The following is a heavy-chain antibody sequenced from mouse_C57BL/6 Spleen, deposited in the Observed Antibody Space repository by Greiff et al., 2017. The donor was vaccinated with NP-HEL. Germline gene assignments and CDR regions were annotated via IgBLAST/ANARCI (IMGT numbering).Heavy chain of an antibody. V-gene: IGHV8-12*01. D-gene: IGHD4-1*01. CDR1: GFSLSTSGMG. CDR3: ARSWEYFDV. J-gene: IGHJ1*03. Sequence: QVQLKESGPGILQSSQTLSLPCSFSGFSLSTSGMGVSWIRQPSGKGLEWLAHIYWDDDKRYNPSLKRRLTISKDTSRNQVVRKITSVDTADTATYYCARSWEYFDVWGTGTTVTVSS. CDR2: IYWDDDK.